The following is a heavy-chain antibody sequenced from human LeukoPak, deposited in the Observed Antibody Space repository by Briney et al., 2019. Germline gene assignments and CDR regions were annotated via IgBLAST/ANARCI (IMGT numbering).Heavy chain of an antibody. CDR2: ISGSGGST. D-gene: IGHD1-26*01. V-gene: IGHV3-23*01. CDR3: AKDHRVGATRINRG. Sequence: GGSLRLSCAASGFTFSSYAMSWVRQARGKGREWVSAISGSGGSTYSADSVKGRLTISRDNSKNTLYLQMNSLSAEDTAVYYCAKDHRVGATRINRGWGQGTLVTVSS. J-gene: IGHJ4*02. CDR1: GFTFSSYA.